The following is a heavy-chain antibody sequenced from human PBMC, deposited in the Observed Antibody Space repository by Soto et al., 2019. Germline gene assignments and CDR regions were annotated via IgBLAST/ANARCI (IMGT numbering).Heavy chain of an antibody. CDR2: INPATGAA. CDR3: ARGGGVGVAGSAAFDM. V-gene: IGHV1-2*02. J-gene: IGHJ3*02. CDR1: GYPVTAYY. Sequence: QLHLVQSGAVVKKPGASVTVSCSASGYPVTAYYMHWVRQAHGRGLEWMGGINPATGAAKYTQTSQGRVPMTKDASTSTVFVELSGLTSEDTAVFYCARGGGVGVAGSAAFDMWGQGTLVTVSS. D-gene: IGHD3-3*01.